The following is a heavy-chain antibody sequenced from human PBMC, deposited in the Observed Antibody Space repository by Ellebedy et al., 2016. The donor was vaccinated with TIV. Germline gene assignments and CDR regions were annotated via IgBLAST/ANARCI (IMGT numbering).Heavy chain of an antibody. D-gene: IGHD3-10*01. V-gene: IGHV3-30-3*01. CDR2: ISYDGSKK. J-gene: IGHJ3*02. CDR3: ARLSTMTYYYGSGSYQYAFDI. Sequence: PGGSLRLSCAASGFTFSSYAMHWVRQAPGKGLEWVAVISYDGSKKYYADSVKGRFTISRDNSQNTLYLQMNSLRAEDTAVYYCARLSTMTYYYGSGSYQYAFDIWGQGTMVTVSS. CDR1: GFTFSSYA.